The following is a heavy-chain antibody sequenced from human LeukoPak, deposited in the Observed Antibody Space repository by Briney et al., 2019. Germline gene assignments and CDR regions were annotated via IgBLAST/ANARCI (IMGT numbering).Heavy chain of an antibody. CDR1: GFTFSSYS. CDR2: ISSRSSYI. J-gene: IGHJ4*02. D-gene: IGHD4-23*01. CDR3: VRDDFGGDFDF. V-gene: IGHV3-21*01. Sequence: PGGSLRLSCAASGFTFSSYSMNWLRQTPGKGLEWVSSISSRSSYIYYGDSVKGRFTISRDNAKSSLFLQMNSLRAEDTAIYYCVRDDFGGDFDFWGQGTLVTVSS.